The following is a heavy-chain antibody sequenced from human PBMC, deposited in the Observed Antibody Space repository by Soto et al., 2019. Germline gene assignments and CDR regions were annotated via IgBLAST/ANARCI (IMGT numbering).Heavy chain of an antibody. CDR3: AKDAHWCSSSPTHDY. V-gene: IGHV3-23*01. D-gene: IGHD6-6*01. Sequence: VYLSESGGGLVQPGGSLRLSCAASGFTFSSSAMSWVRQAPGKGLEWVSTIRESGGTTHYADSVKGRFTISRDTSKNMLNLQMNSLRAEDTAIYYCAKDAHWCSSSPTHDYWGQGTLVTVSS. CDR1: GFTFSSSA. CDR2: IRESGGTT. J-gene: IGHJ4*02.